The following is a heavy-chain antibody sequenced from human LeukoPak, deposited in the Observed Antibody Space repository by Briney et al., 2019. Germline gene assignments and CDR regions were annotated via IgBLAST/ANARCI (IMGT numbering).Heavy chain of an antibody. J-gene: IGHJ4*02. CDR3: TRRSWVNDFWSGYYLF. CDR1: GFTFGDYA. CDR2: IRSKGYGGTR. V-gene: IGHV3-49*04. Sequence: PGGSLRLSCTASGFTFGDYAMSWVRQAPGKGLEWVGFIRSKGYGGTREYAASVKGRFTISRDDSKSIPYLQMNSLKTEDTAVYYCTRRSWVNDFWSGYYLFWGQGTLVTVSS. D-gene: IGHD3-3*01.